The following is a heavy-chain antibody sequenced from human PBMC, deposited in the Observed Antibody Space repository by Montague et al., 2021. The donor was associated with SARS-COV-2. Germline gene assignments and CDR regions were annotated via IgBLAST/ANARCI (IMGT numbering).Heavy chain of an antibody. D-gene: IGHD5-12*01. CDR3: ARGWVATIPHMDN. CDR1: GDSVSSNSAA. V-gene: IGHV6-1*01. J-gene: IGHJ4*02. CDR2: TYYRSKWYN. Sequence: CAISGDSVSSNSAAWNWIRQSPSRGLEWLGRTYYRSKWYNDYAVXVKSRITINPDTSKNQFSLQLKSVTPEDTAVYYCARGWVATIPHMDNWGQGSLVIVSS.